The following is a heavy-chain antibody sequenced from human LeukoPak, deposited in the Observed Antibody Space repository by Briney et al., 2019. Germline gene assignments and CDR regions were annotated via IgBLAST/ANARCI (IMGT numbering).Heavy chain of an antibody. CDR2: ISSSSSYI. D-gene: IGHD3-22*01. J-gene: IGHJ3*02. CDR1: GFTFSSYS. V-gene: IGHV3-21*01. CDR3: ARDGPRYCYDSSGSHAFDI. Sequence: GGSLRLSCAASGFTFSSYSMNWVRQAPGKGLEWVSSISSSSSYIYYADSVKGRFTISRDNAKNSLYLQMNSLRAEDTAVYYCARDGPRYCYDSSGSHAFDIWGQGTMVTVSS.